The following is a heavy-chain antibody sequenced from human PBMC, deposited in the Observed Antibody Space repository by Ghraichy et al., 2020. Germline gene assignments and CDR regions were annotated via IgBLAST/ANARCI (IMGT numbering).Heavy chain of an antibody. CDR1: GGSISSSTYY. Sequence: SQTLSLTCTVSGGSISSSTYYWAWIRQPPGKGLEWIGSIYYGGNTFYNPPLKSRVTISVDSSKNQFSLRLSSVTAADTAVFYCARHQTNHYGLGSPFDDWGRGTLVTVFS. CDR2: IYYGGNT. D-gene: IGHD3-10*01. CDR3: ARHQTNHYGLGSPFDD. V-gene: IGHV4-39*01. J-gene: IGHJ4*02.